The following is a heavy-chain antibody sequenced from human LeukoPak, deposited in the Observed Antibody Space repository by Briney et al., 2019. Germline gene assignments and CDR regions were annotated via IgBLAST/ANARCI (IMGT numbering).Heavy chain of an antibody. V-gene: IGHV3-74*01. CDR3: ARAWSSSWPFDD. Sequence: GGSLRLSCAASGFTFSSYWMHWVRQAPGKGLAWVSRIDTDGSSTNYADSVKGRVTISRDNAKNTLYLQMNSLRLEDTAVYYCARAWSSSWPFDDWGQGTLVTVSS. CDR1: GFTFSSYW. D-gene: IGHD6-13*01. J-gene: IGHJ4*02. CDR2: IDTDGSST.